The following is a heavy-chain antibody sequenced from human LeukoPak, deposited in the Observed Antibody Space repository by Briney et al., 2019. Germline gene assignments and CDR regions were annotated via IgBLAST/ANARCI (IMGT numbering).Heavy chain of an antibody. CDR1: GFTFSSYG. Sequence: GGSLRLSCGASGFTFSSYGMHWVRQAPGKGLEWVTFIRFDGSNKYYADSVKGRFTISRDNSKNTLYLRMNSLRAEDTAVYYCAKDAFYYGSGSYLNYWGQGTLVTVSS. CDR3: AKDAFYYGSGSYLNY. D-gene: IGHD3-10*01. J-gene: IGHJ4*02. CDR2: IRFDGSNK. V-gene: IGHV3-30*02.